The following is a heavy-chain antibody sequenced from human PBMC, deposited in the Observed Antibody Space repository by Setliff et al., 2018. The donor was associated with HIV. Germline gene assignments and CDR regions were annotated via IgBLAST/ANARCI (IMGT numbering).Heavy chain of an antibody. D-gene: IGHD4-4*01. CDR3: ATAHYSHDWGADH. V-gene: IGHV1-46*01. CDR1: GYTFTSYY. Sequence: ASVKVSCKASGYTFTSYYVHWVRQAPGQGLEWMGIINPSGGSTTYAQKFQDRVTITADKSTGTAFMELSSLRSEDTAVYYCATAHYSHDWGADHWGLGTLVTVSS. CDR2: INPSGGST. J-gene: IGHJ4*02.